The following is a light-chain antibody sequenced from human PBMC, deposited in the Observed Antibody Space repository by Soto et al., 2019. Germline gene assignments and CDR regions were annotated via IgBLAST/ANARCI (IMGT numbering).Light chain of an antibody. V-gene: IGKV1D-12*01. CDR1: QDIDNY. CDR3: LQGSDFPLT. J-gene: IGKJ4*01. CDR2: LAS. Sequence: DIQMTQSPSSVSASVGDRVTFPCRASQDIDNYLAWYQQKPGKAPKLLIYLASSLQTGVPSRFSGSGSGTDFTLTISSLQPEDFATYFCLQGSDFPLTFGGGTKVDIK.